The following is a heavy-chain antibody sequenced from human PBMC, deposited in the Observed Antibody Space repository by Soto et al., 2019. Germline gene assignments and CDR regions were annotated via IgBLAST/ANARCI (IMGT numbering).Heavy chain of an antibody. Sequence: LRLSCSASGFSFISYAMTWVRQNPGKILEWVSAISGSGRSTYYADSVKGRFTISRDNSRDTLDLQMNSLEVEDTATYYCAKDPHRRCNYYSFYFDYWGQETLVTVSS. CDR2: ISGSGRST. CDR3: AKDPHRRCNYYSFYFDY. J-gene: IGHJ4*02. CDR1: GFSFISYA. V-gene: IGHV3-23*01. D-gene: IGHD2-21*02.